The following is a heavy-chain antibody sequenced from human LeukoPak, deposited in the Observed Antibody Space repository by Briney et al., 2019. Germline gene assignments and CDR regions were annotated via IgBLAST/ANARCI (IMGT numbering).Heavy chain of an antibody. CDR3: ARMARGGSYSLY. D-gene: IGHD1-26*01. Sequence: ASVNVSCKASGYTFTSYGISWVRQAPGQGLEWMGWISAYNGNTNYAQKLQGRVTMNTDTSTSTAYMELRSLRSDDTAVYYCARMARGGSYSLYWGQGTLVTVSS. V-gene: IGHV1-18*01. CDR2: ISAYNGNT. CDR1: GYTFTSYG. J-gene: IGHJ4*02.